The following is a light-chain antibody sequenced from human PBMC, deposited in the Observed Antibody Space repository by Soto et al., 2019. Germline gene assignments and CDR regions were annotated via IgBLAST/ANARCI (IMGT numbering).Light chain of an antibody. J-gene: IGKJ1*01. CDR2: GAS. V-gene: IGKV3-20*01. CDR1: QSVSSSY. Sequence: EIVMTQSPATLSVSPGERATLSCRASQSVSSSYLAWYQQKPGQAPRPLIYGASSRATGIPDRFSGSGSGTDFTLTISRLEPEDFAMYYCQQYGSSPRTFGQGTKVDI. CDR3: QQYGSSPRT.